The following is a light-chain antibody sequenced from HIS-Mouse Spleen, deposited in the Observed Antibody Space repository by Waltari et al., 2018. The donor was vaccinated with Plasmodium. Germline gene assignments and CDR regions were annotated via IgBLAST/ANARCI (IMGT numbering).Light chain of an antibody. J-gene: IGLJ3*02. CDR2: EGS. CDR1: SSDVGSYNL. Sequence: QSALTQPASVSGSPGQSITISCTGTSSDVGSYNLVSWYQQHPGKPPKLMIYEGSKRPSGVSNRFSGSKSGNTASLTISGIQAEDEADYYCCSYAGSSTFVFGGGTKLTVL. V-gene: IGLV2-23*03. CDR3: CSYAGSSTFV.